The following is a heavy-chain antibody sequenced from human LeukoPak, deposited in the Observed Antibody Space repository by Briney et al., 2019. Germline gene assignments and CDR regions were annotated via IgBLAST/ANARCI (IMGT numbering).Heavy chain of an antibody. D-gene: IGHD6-19*01. V-gene: IGHV3-7*01. Sequence: PAASLIPSSGASGFTSNSSWKNWVRQPPAKGLELVANIKPDGSEKYYVDSMKGRFTISRDNAENSLYLQMNSLRVEDTAIYYCVGPYSSGPPFDYWGQGTLVTVSS. CDR2: IKPDGSEK. J-gene: IGHJ4*02. CDR3: VGPYSSGPPFDY. CDR1: GFTSNSSW.